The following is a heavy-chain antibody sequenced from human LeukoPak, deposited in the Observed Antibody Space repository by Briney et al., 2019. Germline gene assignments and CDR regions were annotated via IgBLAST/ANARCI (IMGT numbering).Heavy chain of an antibody. D-gene: IGHD2-21*01. J-gene: IGHJ3*02. V-gene: IGHV3-21*01. Sequence: KAGGSLRLSCAASGFTFSSYDMHWVRQAPGKGLEWVSSISSSSSYIYYADSVKGRFTISRDNAKNSLYLQMNSLRAEDTAVYYCARDHPWRIPYAFDIWGQGTMVTVSS. CDR2: ISSSSSYI. CDR1: GFTFSSYD. CDR3: ARDHPWRIPYAFDI.